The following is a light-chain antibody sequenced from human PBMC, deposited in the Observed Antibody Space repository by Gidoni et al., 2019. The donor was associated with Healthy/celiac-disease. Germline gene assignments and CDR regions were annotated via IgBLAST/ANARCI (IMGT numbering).Light chain of an antibody. CDR1: QSVSSN. CDR3: QQYNNWPRT. V-gene: IGKV3-15*01. Sequence: LVMTQSPATLSVSPGERATLPCRASQSVSSNLAWYQQKPGQAPRLLIYGASTRATGIPARFSGSGSGTEFTLTISSLQSEDLAVYYCQQYNNWPRTFGQGTKLEIK. CDR2: GAS. J-gene: IGKJ2*01.